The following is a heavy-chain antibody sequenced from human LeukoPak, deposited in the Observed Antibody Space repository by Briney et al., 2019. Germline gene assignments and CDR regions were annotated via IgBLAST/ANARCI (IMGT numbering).Heavy chain of an antibody. D-gene: IGHD4-23*01. CDR1: GGSISSGGYS. CDR2: IYHSGST. CDR3: ARGDYGGNSEYFQH. V-gene: IGHV4-30-2*01. J-gene: IGHJ1*01. Sequence: PSETLSLTCAVSGGSISSGGYSWSWIRQPPGKGLEWIGYIYHSGSTYYNPSLKSRVTISVDRSKNQFSLKLSSVTAADTAVYYCARGDYGGNSEYFQHWGQGTLVTVSS.